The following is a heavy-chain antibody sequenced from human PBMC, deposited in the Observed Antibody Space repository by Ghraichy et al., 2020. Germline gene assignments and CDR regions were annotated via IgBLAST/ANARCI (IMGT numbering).Heavy chain of an antibody. CDR2: IKQDGSEK. Sequence: LSLTCAASGFTFSSYWMSWVRQAPGKGLEWVANIKQDGSEKYYADSVKGRFTISRDNSKNTLYLQMNSLRAEDTAVYYCARDSKRGYCSSTSCYQDVWGKGTTVTVSS. CDR3: ARDSKRGYCSSTSCYQDV. D-gene: IGHD2-2*01. V-gene: IGHV3-7*01. CDR1: GFTFSSYW. J-gene: IGHJ6*04.